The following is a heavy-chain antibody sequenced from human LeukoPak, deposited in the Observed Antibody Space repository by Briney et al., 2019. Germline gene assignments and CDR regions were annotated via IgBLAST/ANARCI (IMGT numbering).Heavy chain of an antibody. CDR2: INTNTGNP. CDR1: GYTFTSYA. D-gene: IGHD2-15*01. CDR3: ARDYGDCSGGSCYFPHYYYYYYMDV. Sequence: ASVKVSCKASGYTFTSYAMNWVRQAPGQGLEWMGWINTNTGNPTYAQGFTGRFVFSLDTSVSTAYLQISSLKAEDTAVYYCARDYGDCSGGSCYFPHYYYYYYMDVWGKGTTVTVSS. J-gene: IGHJ6*03. V-gene: IGHV7-4-1*02.